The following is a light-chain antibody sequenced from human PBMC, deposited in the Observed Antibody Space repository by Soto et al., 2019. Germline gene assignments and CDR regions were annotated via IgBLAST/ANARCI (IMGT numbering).Light chain of an antibody. Sequence: QSVLTQPASVSGSPGQSITISCTGTSSDVGGHNYVSWYQQHPGKAPKLMIYDVSNRPSGVSNRFSGSKSGNTASLTISGLQAEDEADYYCSSYTSSSTLLYVFGTGTK. CDR3: SSYTSSSTLLYV. CDR1: SSDVGGHNY. V-gene: IGLV2-14*01. CDR2: DVS. J-gene: IGLJ1*01.